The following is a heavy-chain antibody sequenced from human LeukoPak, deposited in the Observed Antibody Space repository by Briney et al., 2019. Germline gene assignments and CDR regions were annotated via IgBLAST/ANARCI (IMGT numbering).Heavy chain of an antibody. Sequence: PGGSLRLSCAASGFTFSSYAMHWVRQAPGKGLEWVAMIRYDGSDKYYADSVKGRFTISRDNSKNTLYLQMNSLRAEDTAVYYCAKRPNQAARPAPLYYFDYWGQGTLVTVSS. CDR1: GFTFSSYA. CDR2: IRYDGSDK. V-gene: IGHV3-30*02. J-gene: IGHJ4*02. D-gene: IGHD6-6*01. CDR3: AKRPNQAARPAPLYYFDY.